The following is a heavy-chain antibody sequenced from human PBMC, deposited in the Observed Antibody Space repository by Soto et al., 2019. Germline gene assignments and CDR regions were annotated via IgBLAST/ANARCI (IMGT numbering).Heavy chain of an antibody. D-gene: IGHD1-1*01. CDR1: GYTFIDYF. J-gene: IGHJ4*02. Sequence: QVQLVQSGAEVKKPGASVKVSCKASGYTFIDYFIHWVRQAPGQGIEWMGRINPNSGGTHYAQKFQGRVTMTRDTSIRKAYTELRRLTSADPAVYYFATHPGGLQRSGYWGQGTLVTFSS. CDR3: ATHPGGLQRSGY. CDR2: INPNSGGT. V-gene: IGHV1-2*02.